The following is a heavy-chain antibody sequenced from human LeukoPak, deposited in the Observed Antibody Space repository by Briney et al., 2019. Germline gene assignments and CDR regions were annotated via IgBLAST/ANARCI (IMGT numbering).Heavy chain of an antibody. CDR2: IWYDGSNK. CDR1: GFTFSSYG. CDR3: ASSMVYAQS. V-gene: IGHV3-33*01. D-gene: IGHD2-8*01. J-gene: IGHJ5*02. Sequence: GGSLRLSCAASGFTFSSYGMHWVRQAPGKGLEWVAVIWYDGSNKYYADSVKGRFTISRDNSKNTLYLQMNSLRAEDTAVYYCASSMVYAQSWGQGTLVTVSS.